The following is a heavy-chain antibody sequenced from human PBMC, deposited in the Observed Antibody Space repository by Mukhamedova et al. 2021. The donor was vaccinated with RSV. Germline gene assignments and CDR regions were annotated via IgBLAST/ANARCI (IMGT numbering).Heavy chain of an antibody. V-gene: IGHV3-7*04. Sequence: GKGLEWVANIKRDGSEKYYVASVKGRFTISRDNAKNSVYLQVNDLRAEDTGVYYCAREGGSDGIYYYYYMDVWGEGTTVTVSS. CDR2: IKRDGSEK. D-gene: IGHD3-3*02. J-gene: IGHJ6*03. CDR3: AREGGSDGIYYYYYMDV.